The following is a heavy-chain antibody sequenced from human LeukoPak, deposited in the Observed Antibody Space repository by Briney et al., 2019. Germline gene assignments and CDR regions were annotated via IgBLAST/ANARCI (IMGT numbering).Heavy chain of an antibody. CDR2: INQDGSEK. V-gene: IGHV3-7*01. D-gene: IGHD3-16*01. CDR1: GSTFSGYW. J-gene: IGHJ4*02. CDR3: ARGPMLKGDY. Sequence: GGSLRLSCAASGSTFSGYWMTWVRQAPGQGMEWVATINQDGSEKYYVDSVKGRFTISRDDAYRSLFLQMNSLRAEDTAIYYCARGPMLKGDYWGQGTLVTVSS.